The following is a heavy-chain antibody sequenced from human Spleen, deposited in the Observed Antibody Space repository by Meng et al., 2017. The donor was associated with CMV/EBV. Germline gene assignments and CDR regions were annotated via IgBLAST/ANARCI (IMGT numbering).Heavy chain of an antibody. CDR3: ARGYYGMDV. J-gene: IGHJ6*02. CDR1: GFTFSSYA. Sequence: GESLKISCTASGFTFSSYAMNWVRQAPGKGLEWVSGISGGGVTTFHADSVKGRFIISRDNSRSALYVQMNSLRAEDTAVYYCARGYYGMDVWGQGTTVTVSS. V-gene: IGHV3-23*01. D-gene: IGHD3-10*01. CDR2: ISGGGVTT.